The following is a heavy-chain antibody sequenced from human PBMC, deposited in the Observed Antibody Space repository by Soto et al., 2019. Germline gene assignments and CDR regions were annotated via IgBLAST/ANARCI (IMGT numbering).Heavy chain of an antibody. CDR1: GGSVSSGSYY. D-gene: IGHD6-13*01. Sequence: SETLSLTCTVSGGSVSSGSYYWSWIRQPPGKGLEWIGYIYYSGSTNYNPSLKSRVTISVDTSKNQFSLKLSSVTAADTAVYYCASGIAAAGNNWFDPWGQGTLVTVSS. V-gene: IGHV4-61*01. CDR2: IYYSGST. CDR3: ASGIAAAGNNWFDP. J-gene: IGHJ5*02.